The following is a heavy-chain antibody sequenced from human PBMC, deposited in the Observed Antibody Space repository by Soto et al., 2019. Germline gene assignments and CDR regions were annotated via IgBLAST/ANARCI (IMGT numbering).Heavy chain of an antibody. CDR2: IYWDDDK. CDR3: AHKGYSSSSFDH. CDR1: GFSLSTSGVG. J-gene: IGHJ4*02. Sequence: QITLKESGPTLVKPTQTLTLTCTFSGFSLSTSGVGVGWIRQPPGKALEWLALIYWDDDKRYSPSLKSRPTITKDTTKSGVGLTLTNMVPVDQAAYYGAHKGYSSSSFDHCGQGTLDTVSS. D-gene: IGHD6-6*01. V-gene: IGHV2-5*02.